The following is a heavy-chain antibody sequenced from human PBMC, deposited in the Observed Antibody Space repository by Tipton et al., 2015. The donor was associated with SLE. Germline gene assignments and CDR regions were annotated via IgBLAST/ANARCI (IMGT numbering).Heavy chain of an antibody. D-gene: IGHD2-15*01. CDR2: TYYRSKWFN. J-gene: IGHJ4*02. CDR3: ARTCSGGSCYSFDS. V-gene: IGHV6-1*01. CDR1: GDSVSSNNAA. Sequence: GLVKPSQTLSLTCVISGDSVSSNNAAWNWTRQSPSRGLEWLGRTYYRSKWFNNYAVSVQSRITFNSDTSKNQFSLQLNSVTPEDTAVYYCARTCSGGSCYSFDSWGQGTLVTVSS.